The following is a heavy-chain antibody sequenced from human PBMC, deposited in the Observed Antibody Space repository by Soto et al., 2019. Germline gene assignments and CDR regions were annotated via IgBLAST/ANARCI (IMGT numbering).Heavy chain of an antibody. CDR2: IDWDDDK. CDR1: GFSLSNSGMC. D-gene: IGHD3-10*01. V-gene: IGHV2-70*11. J-gene: IGHJ4*02. CDR3: ARTGFYGLYFDY. Sequence: LGNPTQTLKLTCTFSGFSLSNSGMCVSWIHQPPGKALEWLARIDWDDDKYYSTSLKTRLTISKDTSKNQVVLTMTNMDPVYTATYYCARTGFYGLYFDYWGQGTLVTVSS.